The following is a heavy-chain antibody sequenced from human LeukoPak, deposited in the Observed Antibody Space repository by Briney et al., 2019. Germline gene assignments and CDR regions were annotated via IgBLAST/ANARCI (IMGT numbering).Heavy chain of an antibody. CDR3: AKDAVAGTRYYFDS. CDR2: SISKTGGGTT. V-gene: IGHV3-15*01. Sequence: GGSLSLSCAASGFTFTNVWMSWVRKRPGQGLDLVGRSISKTGGGTTDYAAPVKGRFTISRGESKNTLYLQMNSLRGEDTAIYYCAKDAVAGTRYYFDSWGQGALVTVSS. CDR1: GFTFTNVW. D-gene: IGHD6-19*01. J-gene: IGHJ4*02.